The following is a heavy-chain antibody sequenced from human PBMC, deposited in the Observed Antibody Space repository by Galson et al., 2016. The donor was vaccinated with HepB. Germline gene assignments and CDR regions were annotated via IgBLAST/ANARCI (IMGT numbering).Heavy chain of an antibody. V-gene: IGHV3-23*01. CDR1: GFSIYT. CDR2: FSGSDGST. Sequence: SLRLSCAASGFSIYTMSWVRQAPGKGLEWVATFSGSDGSTFYADSVKGRFTISRDSSKTTLVLQMNSLRVEDTAVYFCAKDLHPEIARSSSEFCRGHARRQSAGDCDMDVWGQGTTVTVSS. J-gene: IGHJ6*02. D-gene: IGHD3-3*01. CDR3: AKDLHPEIARSSSEFCRGHARRQSAGDCDMDV.